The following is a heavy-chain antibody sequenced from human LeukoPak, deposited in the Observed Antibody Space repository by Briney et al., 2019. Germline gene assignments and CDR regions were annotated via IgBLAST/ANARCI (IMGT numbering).Heavy chain of an antibody. CDR1: GITFSSYA. V-gene: IGHV3-30-3*01. Sequence: PGGSLRLSCAASGITFSSYAMHWVRQAPGKGLEWVAVISYDGSNKYYADSVKGRFTISRDNSKNTLYLQMNSLRAEDTAVYYCARGIPGYSSGWYGIDYWGQGTLVTVSS. D-gene: IGHD6-19*01. CDR3: ARGIPGYSSGWYGIDY. CDR2: ISYDGSNK. J-gene: IGHJ4*02.